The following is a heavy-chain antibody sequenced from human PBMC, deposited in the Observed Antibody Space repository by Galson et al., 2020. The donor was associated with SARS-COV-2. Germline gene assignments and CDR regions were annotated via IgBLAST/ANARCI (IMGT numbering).Heavy chain of an antibody. CDR2: ISYSGNT. Sequence: SDTLSLTCTVSGGSMSSSSYYWGWVRQTPGKGLQWIGTISYSGNTYYNPSLTSRVTISKETSKSQFSLNLNSVAAADTAIYYCARLRYGFSNYFDYWGQGTLVAVSS. V-gene: IGHV4-39*01. J-gene: IGHJ4*02. CDR1: GGSMSSSSYY. CDR3: ARLRYGFSNYFDY. D-gene: IGHD3-16*01.